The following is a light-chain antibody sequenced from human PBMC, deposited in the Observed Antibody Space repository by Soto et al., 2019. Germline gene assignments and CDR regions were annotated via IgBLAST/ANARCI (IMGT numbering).Light chain of an antibody. CDR1: QSVSSSA. CDR2: GES. J-gene: IGKJ1*01. Sequence: EIVLTQSPGTLSLSPGESATLSWRDSQSVSSSALAWYQQNTGQAPRSLIYGESSRATGIPDRLSGSGSGTDLNLTISSLEPEDFAVYYCQYYGTSPQTCGQGTQVDIK. V-gene: IGKV3-20*01. CDR3: QYYGTSPQT.